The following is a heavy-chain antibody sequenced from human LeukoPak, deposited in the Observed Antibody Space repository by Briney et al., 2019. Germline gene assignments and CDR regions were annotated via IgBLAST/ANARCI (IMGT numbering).Heavy chain of an antibody. CDR3: ARRITIFRGPNWFDP. Sequence: SETLSLTCTVPGGSISSYYWSWIRQPPGKGLEWIGYIYYSGSTNYNPSLKSRVTISVDTSKNQFSLKLSSVTAADTAVYYCARRITIFRGPNWFDPWGQGTLVTVSS. CDR1: GGSISSYY. V-gene: IGHV4-59*01. D-gene: IGHD3-3*01. J-gene: IGHJ5*02. CDR2: IYYSGST.